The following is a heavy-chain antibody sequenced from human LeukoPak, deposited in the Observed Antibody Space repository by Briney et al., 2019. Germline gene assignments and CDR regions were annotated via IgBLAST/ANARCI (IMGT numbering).Heavy chain of an antibody. J-gene: IGHJ4*02. CDR2: IVPILGIA. Sequence: SVKVSCKASGGTFSSYAISWVRQAPGQWLEWVGMIVPILGIANYAQKFQGRVTITADKSTSTAYMELSSLRSEDTAVYYCARDPRRSSGENPWPYFDYWGQGTLVTVSS. CDR3: ARDPRRSSGENPWPYFDY. V-gene: IGHV1-69*04. CDR1: GGTFSSYA. D-gene: IGHD6-19*01.